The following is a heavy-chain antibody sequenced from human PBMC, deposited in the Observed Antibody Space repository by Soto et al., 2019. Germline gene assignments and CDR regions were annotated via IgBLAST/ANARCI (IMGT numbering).Heavy chain of an antibody. V-gene: IGHV3-23*01. CDR1: GFTFSNYA. Sequence: EVQLLESGGGLVQPGGSLRLSCAASGFTFSNYAMGWVRQAPGKGLEWVSNISGDGAGRTYADSVKGRFTMSRDNSENTLYLQRNSLRGEDTAIYYCASQVVVGVRATPRELGYWGPGTLVTASS. CDR3: ASQVVVGVRATPRELGY. CDR2: ISGDGAGR. D-gene: IGHD2-15*01. J-gene: IGHJ4*02.